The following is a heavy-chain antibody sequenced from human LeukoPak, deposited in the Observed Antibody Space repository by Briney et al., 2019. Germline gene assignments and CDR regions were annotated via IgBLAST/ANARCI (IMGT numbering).Heavy chain of an antibody. Sequence: PSETLSLTCTVSGGSISSSSYYWGWIRQPPGKGLEWIGSIYYSGSTYYNPSLKSRVTISVDTSKNQFSLKLSSVTAADTAVYYCARVPANYYDSSGYHHFDYWGQGTLVTVSS. J-gene: IGHJ4*02. V-gene: IGHV4-39*07. CDR1: GGSISSSSYY. CDR3: ARVPANYYDSSGYHHFDY. D-gene: IGHD3-22*01. CDR2: IYYSGST.